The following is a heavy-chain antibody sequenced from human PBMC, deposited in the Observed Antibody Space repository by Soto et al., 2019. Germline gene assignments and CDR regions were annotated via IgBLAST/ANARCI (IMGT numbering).Heavy chain of an antibody. CDR3: ARDGVYTEFDY. Sequence: QVQLVQSGAEVKKPGSSVKVSCKASGGTFSSYTISWVRQAPGQGLEWMGRIIPILGIANYAQKFQGRVTITADKSTSTAYMELSSLRSEDTAVYYCARDGVYTEFDYWGQGTLVTVSS. CDR1: GGTFSSYT. J-gene: IGHJ4*02. CDR2: IIPILGIA. D-gene: IGHD4-17*01. V-gene: IGHV1-69*08.